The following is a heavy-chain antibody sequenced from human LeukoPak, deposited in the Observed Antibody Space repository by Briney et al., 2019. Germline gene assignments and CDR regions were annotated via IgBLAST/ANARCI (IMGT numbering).Heavy chain of an antibody. CDR3: ARGSGYCSGGSCYFPPYYYYYMDV. J-gene: IGHJ6*03. V-gene: IGHV3-66*02. CDR1: GFTVSSNY. D-gene: IGHD2-15*01. Sequence: GGSLRLSCAASGFTVSSNYMSWVRQAPGKGMEWVSVIYSGGSTYYADSVKGRFTISRDNSKNTLYLQMNSLRAEDTAVYYCARGSGYCSGGSCYFPPYYYYYMDVWGKGTTVTVSS. CDR2: IYSGGST.